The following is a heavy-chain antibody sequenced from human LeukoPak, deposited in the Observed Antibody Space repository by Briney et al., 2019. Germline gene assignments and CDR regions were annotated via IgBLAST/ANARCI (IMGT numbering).Heavy chain of an antibody. CDR2: ISGSSDYT. V-gene: IGHV3-11*06. Sequence: TGGSLRLSCAASGFTFGDYYMSWIRQAPGKGLEWISSISGSSDYTPYADFLKGRVTISRDNAKNSLYLQLNSLSVEDTAVYYCAKDGGLWVSAHWGDSWGRGTLVTVSS. D-gene: IGHD7-27*01. J-gene: IGHJ4*02. CDR1: GFTFGDYY. CDR3: AKDGGLWVSAHWGDS.